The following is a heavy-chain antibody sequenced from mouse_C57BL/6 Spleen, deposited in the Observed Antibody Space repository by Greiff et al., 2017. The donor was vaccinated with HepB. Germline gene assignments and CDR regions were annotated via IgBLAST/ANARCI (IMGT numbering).Heavy chain of an antibody. J-gene: IGHJ4*01. CDR2: INPSSGYT. CDR1: GYTFTSYW. Sequence: QVHVKQSGAELAKPGASVKLSCKASGYTFTSYWMHWVKQRPGQGLEWIGYINPSSGYTKYNQKFKDKATLTADKSSSTAYMQLSSLTSEDSAVYYGAATVVATAPARDYGGQGTSVTVAS. D-gene: IGHD1-1*01. V-gene: IGHV1-7*01. CDR3: AATVVATAPARDY.